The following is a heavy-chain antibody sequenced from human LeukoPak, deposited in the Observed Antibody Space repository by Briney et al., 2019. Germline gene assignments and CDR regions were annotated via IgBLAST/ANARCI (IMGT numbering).Heavy chain of an antibody. Sequence: ASVQVSRKACGYTFTSYGISWVRQATGQGLEWMGWISAYNCNTNYAQKLQGRVTMTTDTSTSTAYLGLGSLRSDDTAVYYCARDPVGATLDYWGQGTLVTVSS. J-gene: IGHJ4*02. CDR1: GYTFTSYG. CDR2: ISAYNCNT. CDR3: ARDPVGATLDY. V-gene: IGHV1-18*01. D-gene: IGHD1-26*01.